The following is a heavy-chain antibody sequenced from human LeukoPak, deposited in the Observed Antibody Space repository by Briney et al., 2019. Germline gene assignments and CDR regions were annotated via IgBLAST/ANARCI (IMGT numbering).Heavy chain of an antibody. J-gene: IGHJ3*01. Sequence: GGSLRLSCAASGFTFSSYGMHWVRQAPGKGLEWVAVISYDGSDKYYAESVKGRFTISRDNAKKTLYLQMNSLTAEDTAVYYCARKMKTRDRVGTFDLWGQGTMVTVSS. CDR1: GFTFSSYG. D-gene: IGHD2-15*01. V-gene: IGHV3-30*03. CDR3: ARKMKTRDRVGTFDL. CDR2: ISYDGSDK.